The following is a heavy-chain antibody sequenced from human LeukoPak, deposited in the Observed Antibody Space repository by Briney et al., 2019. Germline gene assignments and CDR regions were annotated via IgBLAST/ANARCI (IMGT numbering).Heavy chain of an antibody. V-gene: IGHV3-7*01. CDR1: GFTFSGHL. J-gene: IGHJ3*01. CDR2: MNGDGSQV. D-gene: IGHD1-26*01. Sequence: PGGSLRLSCAASGFTFSGHLMSWVRQAPAKGLEWVAHMNGDGSQVYYMDFVKGRFTTSRDNAKNSLYLQMNGLRAEDTAVYYCVAWGNSGNSWGQGTMVIVSS. CDR3: VAWGNSGNS.